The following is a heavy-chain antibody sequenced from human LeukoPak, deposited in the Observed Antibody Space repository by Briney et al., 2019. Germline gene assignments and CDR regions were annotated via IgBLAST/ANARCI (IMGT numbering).Heavy chain of an antibody. D-gene: IGHD3-10*01. CDR2: ISAYNNNT. V-gene: IGHV1-18*01. CDR1: GYTFTSYG. J-gene: IGHJ4*02. CDR3: AREWGLWGSRSYYKFRDFDY. Sequence: GASVKVSCKASGYTFTSYGISWVRQAPGQGLEWMGWISAYNNNTNYSQKLQGRVTMTTDTSTSTAYMELRSLRSDDTAVYYCAREWGLWGSRSYYKFRDFDYWGQGTLVTVSS.